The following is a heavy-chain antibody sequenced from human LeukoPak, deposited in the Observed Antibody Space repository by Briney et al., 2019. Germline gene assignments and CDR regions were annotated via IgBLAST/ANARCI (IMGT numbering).Heavy chain of an antibody. CDR1: GFTFSSYA. V-gene: IGHV3-23*01. CDR2: ISGSGETP. J-gene: IGHJ4*02. D-gene: IGHD2-2*03. CDR3: AKEADLDLVVVPAVRH. Sequence: PGGSLRLSCAASGFTFSSYAMNWVRQAPGKGLEWVSSISGSGETPYYADSLKGRFTISRDNFKNTLYLQMNSLRAEDTALYYCAKEADLDLVVVPAVRHWGQGTLVTVSS.